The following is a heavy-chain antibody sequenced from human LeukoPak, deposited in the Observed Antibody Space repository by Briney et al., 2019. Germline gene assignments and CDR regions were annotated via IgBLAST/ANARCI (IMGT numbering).Heavy chain of an antibody. CDR3: ARDRRDSSGFYSWFDP. D-gene: IGHD3-22*01. Sequence: SETLSLTCTVSGDSISGYYWSWIRQPPGKGLEWIGSIYYSGSTYYNPSLKSRVTISVDTSKNQFSLKLSSVTAADTAVYYCARDRRDSSGFYSWFDPWGQGTLVTVSS. J-gene: IGHJ5*02. CDR2: IYYSGST. CDR1: GDSISGYY. V-gene: IGHV4-38-2*02.